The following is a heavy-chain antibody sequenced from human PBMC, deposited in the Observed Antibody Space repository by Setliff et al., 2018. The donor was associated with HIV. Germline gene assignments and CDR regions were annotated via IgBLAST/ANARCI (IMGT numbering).Heavy chain of an antibody. CDR1: GFTFTSSA. CDR2: IVVGSGNT. Sequence: GASVKVSCKASGFTFTSSAVQWVRQARGQRLEWIGWIVVGSGNTNYAQKFQERVTITRDMSTSTAYMELSSLRSEDTAVYYCAADGTGGGYQQLVLPYYYYGMDVWGQGTTGTVSS. CDR3: AADGTGGGYQQLVLPYYYYGMDV. J-gene: IGHJ6*02. V-gene: IGHV1-58*01. D-gene: IGHD6-13*01.